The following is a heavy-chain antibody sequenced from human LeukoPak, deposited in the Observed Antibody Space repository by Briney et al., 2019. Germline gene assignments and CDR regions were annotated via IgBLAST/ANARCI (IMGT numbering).Heavy chain of an antibody. CDR1: GFSFSNFW. J-gene: IGHJ4*02. CDR2: ISGSGGST. V-gene: IGHV3-23*01. CDR3: AMHSDWYDGSGYYFDY. D-gene: IGHD3-22*01. Sequence: PGGSLRLSCGASGFSFSNFWMSWVRQAPGKGLEWVSAISGSGGSTYYADSVKGRFTISRDNSKNTLYLQMNSLRAEDTAVYYCAMHSDWYDGSGYYFDYWGQGTLVTVSS.